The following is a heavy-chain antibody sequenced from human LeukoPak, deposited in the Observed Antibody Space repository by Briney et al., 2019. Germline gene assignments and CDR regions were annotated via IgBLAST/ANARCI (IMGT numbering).Heavy chain of an antibody. CDR2: ISYDGSNK. CDR3: ARDTAVVVAATLEPNWFDP. V-gene: IGHV3-30*04. J-gene: IGHJ5*02. CDR1: GFTFSSYA. D-gene: IGHD2-15*01. Sequence: GGSLRLSCAASGFTFSSYAMHWVRQAPGKGLEWVAVISYDGSNKYYADSVKGRFTISRDNAKNSLYLQMNSLRAEDTAVYYCARDTAVVVAATLEPNWFDPWGQGTLVTVSS.